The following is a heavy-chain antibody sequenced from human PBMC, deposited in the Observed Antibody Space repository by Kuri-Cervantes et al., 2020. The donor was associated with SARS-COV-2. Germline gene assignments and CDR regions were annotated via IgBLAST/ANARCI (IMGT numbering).Heavy chain of an antibody. V-gene: IGHV3-30*03. J-gene: IGHJ5*02. CDR1: GFTFSSYG. Sequence: GESLKISCAASGFTFSSYGMHWVRQAPGKGLEWVAVISYDGSNKYYADSVKGRFTVSRDNSKNTPYLQMNSLRAEDTAVYYCARQLCAIAARPSGWFDPWGQGTLVTVSS. D-gene: IGHD6-6*01. CDR2: ISYDGSNK. CDR3: ARQLCAIAARPSGWFDP.